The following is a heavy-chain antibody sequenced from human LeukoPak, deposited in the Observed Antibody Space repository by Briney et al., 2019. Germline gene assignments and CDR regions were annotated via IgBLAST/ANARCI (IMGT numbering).Heavy chain of an antibody. CDR2: INPSGGST. D-gene: IGHD2-8*01. CDR3: ARDLSGYCTNGVCYQL. Sequence: ASVKDSCKASGYTFTSYYMHWVRQAPGQGLEWMGIINPSGGSTSYAQKFQGRVTMTRDTSTSTVYMELSSLRSEDTAVYYCARDLSGYCTNGVCYQLWGQGTLVTVSS. V-gene: IGHV1-46*01. J-gene: IGHJ4*02. CDR1: GYTFTSYY.